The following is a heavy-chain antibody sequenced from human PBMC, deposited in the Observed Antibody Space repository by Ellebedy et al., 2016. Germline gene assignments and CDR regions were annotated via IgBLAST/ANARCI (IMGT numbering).Heavy chain of an antibody. Sequence: SETLSLXCILPGDSTNAGTYYWSWIRQPAGKGLEWIGHMSTNGNSIYNPSLKSRVTMSVDTSKNHFSLELRSVTAADTAVYYCATLTIPGGSDSWGQGTLVTVSS. CDR2: MSTNGNS. CDR1: GDSTNAGTYY. J-gene: IGHJ4*02. CDR3: ATLTIPGGSDS. V-gene: IGHV4-61*09. D-gene: IGHD5-24*01.